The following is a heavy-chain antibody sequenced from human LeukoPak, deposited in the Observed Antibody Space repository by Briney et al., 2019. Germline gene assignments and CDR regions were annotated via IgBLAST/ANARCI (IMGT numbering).Heavy chain of an antibody. CDR3: ARNSNRNTPYYYYYMDV. CDR2: IIPIFGTA. Sequence: SVKVSCKASGGTFSSYAISWVRQAPGQGLEWMGGIIPIFGTANYAQKFQGRVTITTDESTSTAYMELSSLRSEDTAVYYCARNSNRNTPYYYYYMDVWGKGTTVTVSS. CDR1: GGTFSSYA. J-gene: IGHJ6*03. V-gene: IGHV1-69*05. D-gene: IGHD4-11*01.